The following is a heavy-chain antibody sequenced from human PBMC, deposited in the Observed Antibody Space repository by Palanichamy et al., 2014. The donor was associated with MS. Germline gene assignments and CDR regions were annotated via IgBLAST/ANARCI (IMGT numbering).Heavy chain of an antibody. CDR3: ARDHTLWTPDYVFDL. J-gene: IGHJ4*02. Sequence: QVQLVESGGGVVQPGRSLRLSCAASGFTFSSYSMHWVRQAPGKGLEWVAVISSDGSNEYYADSMKGRFTISRDNSKNTVYLQMNTLRPEDTALYYCARDHTLWTPDYVFDLWGQGTLVTVS. CDR1: GFTFSSYS. D-gene: IGHD3-10*02. CDR2: ISSDGSNE. V-gene: IGHV3-30-3*01.